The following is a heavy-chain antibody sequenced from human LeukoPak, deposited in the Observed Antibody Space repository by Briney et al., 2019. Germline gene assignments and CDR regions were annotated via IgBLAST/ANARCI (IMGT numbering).Heavy chain of an antibody. Sequence: ASVNVSLKASGYTFTVYYMHWVRQAPGQGLEWMGRINPNSGGTNYSQKFQGRVTMTRDTSISTAYMELSRLRSDDTAVYYCARDPAFGAQGYYYYGMDVWGQGTTVTVSS. CDR2: INPNSGGT. D-gene: IGHD3-3*01. CDR3: ARDPAFGAQGYYYYGMDV. J-gene: IGHJ6*02. V-gene: IGHV1-2*06. CDR1: GYTFTVYY.